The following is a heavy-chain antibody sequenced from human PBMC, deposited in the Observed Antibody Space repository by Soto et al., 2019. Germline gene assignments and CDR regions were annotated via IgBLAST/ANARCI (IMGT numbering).Heavy chain of an antibody. J-gene: IGHJ3*02. CDR2: FDPEDGET. V-gene: IGHV1-24*01. CDR3: ATDRRIAAAGLDAFDI. CDR1: GYTLTELS. D-gene: IGHD6-13*01. Sequence: ASVEVSCKVSGYTLTELSMHWVRQAPGKGLEWMGGFDPEDGETIYAQKFQGRVTMTEDTSTDTAYMELSSLRSEDTAVYYCATDRRIAAAGLDAFDIWGQGTMVTVS.